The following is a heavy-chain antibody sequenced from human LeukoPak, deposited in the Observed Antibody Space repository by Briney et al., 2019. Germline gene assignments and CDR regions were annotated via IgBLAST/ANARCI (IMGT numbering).Heavy chain of an antibody. CDR1: GYTFTSYG. CDR3: ARELGYCTNGVCQPSDY. CDR2: ISAYNGNT. D-gene: IGHD2-8*01. J-gene: IGHJ4*02. V-gene: IGHV1-18*01. Sequence: ASVKVSCKASGYTFTSYGMSWVRQAPGQGLEWMGWISAYNGNTNYAQKLQGRVTMTTDTSTSTAYMELRSLRSDDTAVYYCARELGYCTNGVCQPSDYWGQGTLVTVSS.